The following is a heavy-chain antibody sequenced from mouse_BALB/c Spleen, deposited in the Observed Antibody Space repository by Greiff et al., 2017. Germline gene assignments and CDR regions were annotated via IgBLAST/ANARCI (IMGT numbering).Heavy chain of an antibody. CDR2: INPYNDGT. V-gene: IGHV1-14*01. D-gene: IGHD2-4*01. CDR1: GYTFTSYV. J-gene: IGHJ2*01. CDR3: ARGELSTMITTRGCLDY. Sequence: EVQLQQSGPELVKPGASVKMSCKASGYTFTSYVMHWVKQKPGQGLEWIGYINPYNDGTKYNEKFKGKATLTSDKSSSTAYMELSSLTSEDSAVYYCARGELSTMITTRGCLDYWGQGTTLTVSS.